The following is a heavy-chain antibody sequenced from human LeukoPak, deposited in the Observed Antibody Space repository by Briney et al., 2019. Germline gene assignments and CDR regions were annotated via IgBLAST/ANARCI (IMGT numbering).Heavy chain of an antibody. CDR3: ARREGRLGNWFDP. Sequence: SQTLSLTCTVSGGSISSGGYYWSWIRQHPGKGLEWIGYIYYSGSTYYNPSLKSRVTISADTSKNQFSLKLSSVTAADTAVYYCARREGRLGNWFDPWGQGTLVTVSS. D-gene: IGHD6-19*01. CDR1: GGSISSGGYY. CDR2: IYYSGST. J-gene: IGHJ5*02. V-gene: IGHV4-31*03.